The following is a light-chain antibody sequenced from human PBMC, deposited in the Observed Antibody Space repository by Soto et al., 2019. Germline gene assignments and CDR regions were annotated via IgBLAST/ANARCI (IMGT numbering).Light chain of an antibody. J-gene: IGKJ1*01. Sequence: EIVFTQSPGTLSLSPGERATLSCRASQSVSSSYLAWYQQKPGQAPRLLIFGGSSRETGIPDRFSGSGAGTECTRTISRLEHEDVAVYDCQQYGSSTGTFGQGTKVDIK. V-gene: IGKV3-20*01. CDR3: QQYGSSTGT. CDR2: GGS. CDR1: QSVSSSY.